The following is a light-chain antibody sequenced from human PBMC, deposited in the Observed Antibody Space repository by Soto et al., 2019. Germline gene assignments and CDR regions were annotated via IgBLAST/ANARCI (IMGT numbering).Light chain of an antibody. Sequence: EIVLTQSPGTLSLSPGERATLSCRASQTVSSNYLAWYQQKPGQAPRLLIYSASTRATGIPDRFSGSGSGTDFPLTLSRLEPEGFAVYYCQQYGTSPLTFGGGTKVDIK. CDR1: QTVSSNY. J-gene: IGKJ4*01. V-gene: IGKV3-20*01. CDR3: QQYGTSPLT. CDR2: SAS.